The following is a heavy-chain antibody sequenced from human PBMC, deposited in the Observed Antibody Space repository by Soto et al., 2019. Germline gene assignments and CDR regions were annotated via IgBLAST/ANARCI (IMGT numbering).Heavy chain of an antibody. Sequence: SGPTLVNPTQTLTLTCTFSGFSLSTSGVGVGWIRQPPGKALEWLALIYWDDDKRYSPSLKSRLTITKDTSKNQVVLTMTNMEPVDTAKYSGAHSGGHYGSGRTLNNGAQEPLVTVSS. V-gene: IGHV2-5*02. D-gene: IGHD3-10*01. CDR2: IYWDDDK. CDR3: AHSGGHYGSGRTLNN. J-gene: IGHJ4*02. CDR1: GFSLSTSGVG.